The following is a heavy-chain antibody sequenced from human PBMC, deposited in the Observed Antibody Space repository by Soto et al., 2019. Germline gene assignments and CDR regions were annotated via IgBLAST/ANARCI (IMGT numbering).Heavy chain of an antibody. Sequence: ASVEVSCKASGYTFSSYAMHWVRQAPGQRLEWMGWINAGYGNTKSSQKFQDRVTISRDTSASTAYMELTSLRSEDTAVYYCARDTGDGTFDFWGQGTLVTVSS. CDR3: ARDTGDGTFDF. V-gene: IGHV1-3*01. CDR2: INAGYGNT. J-gene: IGHJ4*02. CDR1: GYTFSSYA. D-gene: IGHD7-27*01.